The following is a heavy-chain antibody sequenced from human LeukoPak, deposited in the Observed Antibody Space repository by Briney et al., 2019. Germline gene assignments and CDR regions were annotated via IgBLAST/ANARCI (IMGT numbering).Heavy chain of an antibody. D-gene: IGHD6-13*01. J-gene: IGHJ6*02. V-gene: IGHV3-23*01. CDR3: AKTSSSWTYYYGMDV. Sequence: GGSLRLSCAASGFTFSSYAMIWVRQAPGKGLEWVSGTNDSGGSTYYADSVKGRFTLSRDNSKNRLYLQMNSLRAEDTAVYYCAKTSSSWTYYYGMDVWGQGTTVTVSS. CDR1: GFTFSSYA. CDR2: TNDSGGST.